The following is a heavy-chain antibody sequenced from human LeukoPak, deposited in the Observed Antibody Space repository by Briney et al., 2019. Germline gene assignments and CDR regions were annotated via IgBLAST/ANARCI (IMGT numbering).Heavy chain of an antibody. V-gene: IGHV1-69*01. Sequence: ASVKVSCKASGGTFSTYAISWVRQAPGQGLEWMGGIIPIFGTSNYAQKFQGRVTTTADESTSTAYMELSSLRSEDTAVYYCARDDGRYFDRLGHDAFDIWGQGTLVTVSS. CDR1: GGTFSTYA. D-gene: IGHD3-9*01. CDR2: IIPIFGTS. CDR3: ARDDGRYFDRLGHDAFDI. J-gene: IGHJ3*02.